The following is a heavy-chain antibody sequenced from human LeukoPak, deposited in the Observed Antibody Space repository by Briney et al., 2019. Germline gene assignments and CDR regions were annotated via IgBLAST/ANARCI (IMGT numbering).Heavy chain of an antibody. CDR1: GGSVSRSSYF. J-gene: IGHJ4*02. V-gene: IGHV4-39*01. CDR3: ARWSNYYDRSGWGTNYFDY. Sequence: PSETLSLTCAVSGGSVSRSSYFWGWIRQPPGKGLEWIGYIYYSGSTYYNPSLKSRVTISVDTSKNQFSLKLSSVTAADTAVYYCARWSNYYDRSGWGTNYFDYWGQGNLVTASS. D-gene: IGHD3-22*01. CDR2: IYYSGST.